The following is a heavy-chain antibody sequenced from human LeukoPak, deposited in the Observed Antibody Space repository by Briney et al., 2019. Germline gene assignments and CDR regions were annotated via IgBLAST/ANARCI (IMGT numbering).Heavy chain of an antibody. D-gene: IGHD3-10*01. Sequence: GGSLRLSCAASGFTFSNYWMSWVRQAPGKGLEWVSRISSTGGTTEYADSVKGRFTISRDTSKNTLYLQMNSLRVEDTAVYYCAKDRSGSGYFDNWGQGTLVTVSS. CDR1: GFTFSNYW. CDR2: ISSTGGTT. V-gene: IGHV3-23*01. CDR3: AKDRSGSGYFDN. J-gene: IGHJ4*02.